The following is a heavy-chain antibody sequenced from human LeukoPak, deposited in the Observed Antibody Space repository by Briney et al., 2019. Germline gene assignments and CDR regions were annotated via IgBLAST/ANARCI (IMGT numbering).Heavy chain of an antibody. V-gene: IGHV4-59*08. Sequence: SETLSLTCTVSGVSICPYYWSWIRQPPGKGLEWLAYIYYSGTTNYNPSLMSRVTISVDTSKSQFSLKLDSVTAADTAVYYCARHGGSHFLYWGQGILVTVSS. J-gene: IGHJ4*02. D-gene: IGHD3-16*01. CDR3: ARHGGSHFLY. CDR2: IYYSGTT. CDR1: GVSICPYY.